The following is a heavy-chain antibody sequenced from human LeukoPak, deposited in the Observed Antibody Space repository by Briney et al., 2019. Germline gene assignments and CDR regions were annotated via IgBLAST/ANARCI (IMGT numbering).Heavy chain of an antibody. V-gene: IGHV3-53*01. CDR3: AREVGSGGYNYFDY. CDR1: GFTVSSNY. J-gene: IGHJ4*02. CDR2: IYSGGST. Sequence: GGSLRLSCAASGFTVSSNYMSWVRQAPGKGLEWVSVIYSGGSTYYADSVKGRFTISRDNSKNTLYLQMNSLRAEDTAVYYCAREVGSGGYNYFDYWGQGTLVTVSS. D-gene: IGHD3-10*01.